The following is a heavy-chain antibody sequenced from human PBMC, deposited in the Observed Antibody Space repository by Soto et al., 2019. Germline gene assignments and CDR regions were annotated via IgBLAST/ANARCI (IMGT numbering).Heavy chain of an antibody. Sequence: QVPLEESGGGMVQPGRSLRLSCAASGFTFSRHTMHWVRQAPGKGLEWMASISYDGSNKYYADSVKGRFTISRDNSKNTLSVQMDSLRAEDTAVYYCARDRLRLGELSLLGYFDYWGQGTLVTVSS. J-gene: IGHJ4*02. D-gene: IGHD3-16*02. CDR1: GFTFSRHT. CDR3: ARDRLRLGELSLLGYFDY. V-gene: IGHV3-30*04. CDR2: ISYDGSNK.